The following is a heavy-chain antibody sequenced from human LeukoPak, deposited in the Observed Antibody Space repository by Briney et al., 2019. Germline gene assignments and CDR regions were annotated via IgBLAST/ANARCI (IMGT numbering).Heavy chain of an antibody. D-gene: IGHD6-19*01. Sequence: QPGGSLRLSCAASGFTFDDYAMPWVRQAPGKGLEWVSGISWNSGSIGYADSVKGRFTISRDNAKNSLYLQMNSLRAEDTALYYCAKDTGAVAGTCDYWGQGTLVTVSS. CDR3: AKDTGAVAGTCDY. CDR2: ISWNSGSI. CDR1: GFTFDDYA. J-gene: IGHJ4*02. V-gene: IGHV3-9*01.